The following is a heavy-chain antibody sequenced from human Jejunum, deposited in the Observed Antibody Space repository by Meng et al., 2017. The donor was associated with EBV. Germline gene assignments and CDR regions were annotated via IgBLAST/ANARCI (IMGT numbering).Heavy chain of an antibody. V-gene: IGHV4-4*02. Sequence: GELEGSGPGRADVSGPLSLTCAVSGESSDSRNWWSWVRESPERGLGWIGEIIYSGSTNYNPYLKSRVTILVDRSETHFSLHLSSVTAADTAVYYCVRGGDYCLVYWGQGTLVTVSS. D-gene: IGHD2-21*02. J-gene: IGHJ4*02. CDR1: GESSDSRNW. CDR3: VRGGDYCLVY. CDR2: IIYSGST.